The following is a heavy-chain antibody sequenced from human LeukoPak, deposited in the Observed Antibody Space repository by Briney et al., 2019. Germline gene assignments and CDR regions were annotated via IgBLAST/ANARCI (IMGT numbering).Heavy chain of an antibody. CDR2: INPNSGGT. CDR1: GYTFTGYY. D-gene: IGHD3-22*01. J-gene: IGHJ4*02. CDR3: ARQWGGYYYDSSGYYPGVFDY. Sequence: ASVKVSCKASGYTFTGYYMHWVRQAPEQGLEWMGWINPNSGGTNYAQKFQGRVTMTRDTSISTAYMELSRLRSDDTAVYYCARQWGGYYYDSSGYYPGVFDYWGQGTLVTVSS. V-gene: IGHV1-2*02.